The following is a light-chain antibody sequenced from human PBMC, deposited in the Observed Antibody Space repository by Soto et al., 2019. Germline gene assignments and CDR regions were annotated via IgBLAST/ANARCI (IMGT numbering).Light chain of an antibody. CDR3: QQRTDRPPWT. J-gene: IGKJ1*01. Sequence: EIVLTQSPATLSLSPGERATLSRRASQSIGLAIAWYQHKPGQAPRLLIFDASQRATGIPARFRGSGSGTDFTLSISSLEPEDFAVYYCQQRTDRPPWTFGQGTKVGSK. CDR1: QSIGLA. CDR2: DAS. V-gene: IGKV3-11*01.